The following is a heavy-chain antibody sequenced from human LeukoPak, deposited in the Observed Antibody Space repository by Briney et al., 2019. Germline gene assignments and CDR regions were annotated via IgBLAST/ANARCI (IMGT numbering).Heavy chain of an antibody. J-gene: IGHJ4*02. CDR1: GYTFTNYG. V-gene: IGHV1-18*01. CDR2: ISAYNGNT. D-gene: IGHD3-22*01. CDR3: ARDSGYYDSSASDY. Sequence: GASVNVSCTASGYTFTNYGISWVRQAPGQGLEWMGWISAYNGNTNYAQKLQVRVTMTTDTSTSTAYMELRSLTSDDTAVYYCARDSGYYDSSASDYWGQGTLVTVSS.